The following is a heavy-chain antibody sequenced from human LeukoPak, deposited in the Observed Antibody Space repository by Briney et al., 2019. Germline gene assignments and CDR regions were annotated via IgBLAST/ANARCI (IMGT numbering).Heavy chain of an antibody. CDR2: IYYSGST. D-gene: IGHD2-15*01. J-gene: IGHJ4*02. CDR1: GGSISSSSYY. Sequence: SETLSLTCTVSGGSISSSSYYWGWIRQPPGKGLEWIGSIYYSGSTYYNPSLKSRVTISVDTSKNQFSLKLSSVTAADTAVYYCAKLGYCSGGSCYRSFSFWGQGTLVTVSS. V-gene: IGHV4-39*07. CDR3: AKLGYCSGGSCYRSFSF.